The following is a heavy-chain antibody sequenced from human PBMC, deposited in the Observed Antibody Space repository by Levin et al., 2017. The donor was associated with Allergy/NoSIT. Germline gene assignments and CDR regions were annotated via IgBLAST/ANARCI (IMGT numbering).Heavy chain of an antibody. CDR3: ARHGVSVHCSGGSCSPRGYYFDY. Sequence: HGESLKISCKGSGYSFTSYWIGWVRQMPGKGLEWMGIIYPGDSDTRYSPSFQGQVTISADKSISTAYLQWSSLKASDTAMYYCARHGVSVHCSGGSCSPRGYYFDYWGQGTLVTVSS. CDR1: GYSFTSYW. D-gene: IGHD2-15*01. V-gene: IGHV5-51*01. CDR2: IYPGDSDT. J-gene: IGHJ4*02.